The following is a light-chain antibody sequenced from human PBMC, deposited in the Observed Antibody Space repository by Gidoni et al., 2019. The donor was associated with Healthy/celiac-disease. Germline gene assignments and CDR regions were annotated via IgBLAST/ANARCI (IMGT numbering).Light chain of an antibody. V-gene: IGKV3-15*01. CDR1: QSVSST. J-gene: IGKJ1*01. CDR3: QQYNNWLSRT. CDR2: GAS. Sequence: EIVMTQSPATLSVSPGERATLSCRASQSVSSTLAWYQQKPGQAPRLLIYGASTRATGIPARFSGSGSGTEFTLTISSLQSEDFAVYYCQQYNNWLSRTFGQGTKVEIK.